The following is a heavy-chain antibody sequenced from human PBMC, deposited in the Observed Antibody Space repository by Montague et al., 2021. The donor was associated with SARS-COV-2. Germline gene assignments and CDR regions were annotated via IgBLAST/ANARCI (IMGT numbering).Heavy chain of an antibody. Sequence: SETLSLTCAVYGGSFSGYYWSWIRQPPGKGLEWIGEINHSGSTDYNPSLKSRVTISVDTSKNQFSLKLSSVTAADTAVYYCARARQDVVVPALGIGAYYYYYYMDVWGKGTTVIVSS. V-gene: IGHV4-34*01. CDR3: ARARQDVVVPALGIGAYYYYYYMDV. CDR2: INHSGST. J-gene: IGHJ6*03. CDR1: GGSFSGYY. D-gene: IGHD2-2*01.